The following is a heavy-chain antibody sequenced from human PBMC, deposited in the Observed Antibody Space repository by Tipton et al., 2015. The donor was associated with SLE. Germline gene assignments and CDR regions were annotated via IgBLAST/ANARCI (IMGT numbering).Heavy chain of an antibody. CDR1: GGSLSSYY. V-gene: IGHV4-4*07. Sequence: TLSLTCTVSGGSLSSYYWSWIRQPAGKGLEWIGRIYTSGGSKYNPSLRGRLTMSVDASKREFSLKLSSVTAAETAVYYCARGSGSGTFMIFDFWGQGMLVTVSS. J-gene: IGHJ4*02. CDR3: ARGSGSGTFMIFDF. CDR2: IYTSGGS. D-gene: IGHD3-10*01.